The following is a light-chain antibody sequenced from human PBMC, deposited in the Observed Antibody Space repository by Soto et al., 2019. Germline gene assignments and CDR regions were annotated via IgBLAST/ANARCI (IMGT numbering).Light chain of an antibody. CDR2: DVR. CDR3: SSYSTLCPHV. CDR1: SSDVGGYNY. V-gene: IGLV2-14*01. J-gene: IGLJ1*01. Sequence: QSVLTKPASVSGSPGQSITISCTGTSSDVGGYNYVSWYQQHPGKAPKLMIYDVRNRPSGVSNRFSGSKSVNTASLTISGFQADYEYDYSSSSYSTLCPHVFVTGSKLXVL.